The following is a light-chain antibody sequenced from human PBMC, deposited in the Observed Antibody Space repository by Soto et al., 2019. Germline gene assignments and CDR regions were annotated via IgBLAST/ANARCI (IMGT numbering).Light chain of an antibody. CDR3: CSYAGSYTLA. CDR1: SSDVGGYNY. Sequence: QSALTQPRSVSESPGQSVTISCTGSSSDVGGYNYVSWYQQHPGKAPKLMIYDVSKRPSGVPDRFSGSKSGNTASLTISGLQAEDEGDYYCCSYAGSYTLAFGGGTKLTVL. J-gene: IGLJ2*01. V-gene: IGLV2-11*01. CDR2: DVS.